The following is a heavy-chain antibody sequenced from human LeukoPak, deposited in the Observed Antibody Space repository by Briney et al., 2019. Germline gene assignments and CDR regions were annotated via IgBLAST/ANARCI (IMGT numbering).Heavy chain of an antibody. D-gene: IGHD3-22*01. CDR2: IKQDGSEK. V-gene: IGHV3-7*01. CDR3: ARDSFADYYDTGSAFDI. CDR1: GFTFSSYW. J-gene: IGHJ3*02. Sequence: SGGSLRLSCAASGFTFSSYWMSWVRQAPGKGLEWVANIKQDGSEKYYVDSVKGRFTISRDNAKNSLYLQMNSLRAEDTAVYYCARDSFADYYDTGSAFDIWGQGTMVTVSS.